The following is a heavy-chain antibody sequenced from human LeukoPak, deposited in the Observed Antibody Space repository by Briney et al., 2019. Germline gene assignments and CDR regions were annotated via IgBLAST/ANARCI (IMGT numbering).Heavy chain of an antibody. CDR2: IYSSGST. J-gene: IGHJ4*02. CDR3: ARHAISSAWSIDY. D-gene: IGHD6-19*01. V-gene: IGHV4-59*08. Sequence: PSETLSLTCTVSGGSISSYYWSWIRQPPGKGLEWLGYIYSSGSTNYNPSLKSRVTISVDTFENQFSLKLSSVTAADTAVYYCARHAISSAWSIDYWGQGTLVTVSS. CDR1: GGSISSYY.